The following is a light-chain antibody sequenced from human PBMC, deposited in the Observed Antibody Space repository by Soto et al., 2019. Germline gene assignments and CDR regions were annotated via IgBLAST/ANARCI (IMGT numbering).Light chain of an antibody. CDR2: KAS. CDR3: QEYNFDWT. Sequence: DMQMTQFPSTLSASIGGRVTITCRASQSISNSLAWYQEKPGKAPKVLIYKASSLESGVPSRFSGSGSGTEFTLTISSLQPDDLATYYCQEYNFDWTFGQGTKVEIK. CDR1: QSISNS. J-gene: IGKJ1*01. V-gene: IGKV1-5*03.